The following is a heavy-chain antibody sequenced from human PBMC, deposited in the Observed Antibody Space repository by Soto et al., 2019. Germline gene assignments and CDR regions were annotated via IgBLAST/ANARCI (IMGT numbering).Heavy chain of an antibody. Sequence: SETLSLTCTVAGGSSSSGGGYWSWIRQHPGKGLEWIGYIYYSGSTYYNPSLKSRVTISVDTSKNQFSLKLSSVTAADTAVYYCARDRIVSGYYYYGMDVWGQGTTVTVSS. CDR1: GGSSSSGGGY. CDR2: IYYSGST. CDR3: ARDRIVSGYYYYGMDV. D-gene: IGHD2-15*01. J-gene: IGHJ6*02. V-gene: IGHV4-31*03.